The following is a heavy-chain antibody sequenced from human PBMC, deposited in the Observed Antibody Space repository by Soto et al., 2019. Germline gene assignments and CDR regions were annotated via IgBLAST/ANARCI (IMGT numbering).Heavy chain of an antibody. Sequence: GGSLRLSCAASGFTFSSYWMSWVRQAPGKGLEWVANIKQDGSEKYYVDSVKGRFTISRDNAKNSLYLQMNSLRAEDTAVYYCARENSYDSSGYYVPRYYYGMDVWGQGTTVTVSS. J-gene: IGHJ6*02. CDR3: ARENSYDSSGYYVPRYYYGMDV. D-gene: IGHD3-22*01. CDR2: IKQDGSEK. V-gene: IGHV3-7*05. CDR1: GFTFSSYW.